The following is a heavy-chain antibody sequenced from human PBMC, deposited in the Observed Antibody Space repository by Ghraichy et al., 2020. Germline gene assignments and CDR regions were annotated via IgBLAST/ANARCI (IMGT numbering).Heavy chain of an antibody. CDR2: MFYSGTT. CDR3: ARASDYDVWSGYDMGGGWYFEV. V-gene: IGHV4-59*01. CDR1: GGSISRYY. J-gene: IGHJ2*01. Sequence: SQTLSLTCTVSGGSISRYYWSWIRQPPGKGLEWIGYMFYSGTTNYNPSLKSRVTISIDASKNQLSLKMTSVTAADTAAYYCARASDYDVWSGYDMGGGWYFEVWG. D-gene: IGHD3-3*01.